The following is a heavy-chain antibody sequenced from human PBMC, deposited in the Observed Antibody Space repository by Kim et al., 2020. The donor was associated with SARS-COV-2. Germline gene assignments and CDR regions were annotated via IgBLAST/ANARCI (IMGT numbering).Heavy chain of an antibody. CDR1: SGSINSYY. D-gene: IGHD3-22*01. CDR3: ARGTHYYDGAYFDQ. CDR2: MYASGGT. Sequence: SETLSLTCTVSSGSINSYYWSWVRQPPGKGLEWFGYMYASGGTNYNPSLTSRLTISVDTSKNQFSLHLRSVTAADTAVYYCARGTHYYDGAYFDQSGQGTLVTVSS. J-gene: IGHJ4*02. V-gene: IGHV4-59*01.